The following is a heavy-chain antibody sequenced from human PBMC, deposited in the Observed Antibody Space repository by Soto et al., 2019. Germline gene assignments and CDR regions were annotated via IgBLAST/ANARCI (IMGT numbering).Heavy chain of an antibody. Sequence: EVQLLESGGGLVQPGGSLRLSCAASGFTFSSYAMNWVRQAPGKGLEWVSAISGSGGSTYYADSVKGRFTISRDNSKNTLYLQMNSLRAEDTAVYYCAKDSCSGGSCYVVLHWGQGTLVTVSS. CDR2: ISGSGGST. D-gene: IGHD2-15*01. CDR3: AKDSCSGGSCYVVLH. V-gene: IGHV3-23*01. CDR1: GFTFSSYA. J-gene: IGHJ1*01.